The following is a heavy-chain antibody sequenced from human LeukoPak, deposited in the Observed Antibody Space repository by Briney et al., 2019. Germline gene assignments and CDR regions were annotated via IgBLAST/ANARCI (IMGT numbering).Heavy chain of an antibody. Sequence: PSETLSLTCIVSGGSLNSPNYYWGWIRQPPGKGLEWIGTIYYSGTTYYNPSLKSRLTISVDMSKKQFSLKLTSVTPADTAVYYCARHSYYGSLNWFDPWGQGTLITVSS. CDR2: IYYSGTT. V-gene: IGHV4-39*01. CDR3: ARHSYYGSLNWFDP. CDR1: GGSLNSPNYY. D-gene: IGHD3-10*01. J-gene: IGHJ5*02.